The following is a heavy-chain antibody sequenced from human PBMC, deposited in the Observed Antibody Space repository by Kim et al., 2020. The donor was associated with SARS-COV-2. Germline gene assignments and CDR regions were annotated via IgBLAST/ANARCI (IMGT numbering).Heavy chain of an antibody. D-gene: IGHD3-10*01. CDR2: IRDDGSNT. Sequence: GGSLRLSCAASGFTFTSFAMRWVRQAPGKGLEWVASIRDDGSNTYYADSVTGRFTISRDNTNNTLYPQMNSLRAEDTAVYYCARGSKNPTGRYYPYYD. J-gene: IGHJ6*03. CDR1: GFTFTSFA. CDR3: ARGSKNPTGRYYPYYD. V-gene: IGHV3-30*04.